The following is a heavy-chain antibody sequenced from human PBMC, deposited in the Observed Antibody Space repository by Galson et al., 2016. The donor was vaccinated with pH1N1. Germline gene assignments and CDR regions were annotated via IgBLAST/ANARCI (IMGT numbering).Heavy chain of an antibody. CDR3: ARVNIYDSSGYYPFDY. CDR2: INPNNGDT. CDR1: EYTFIGYY. V-gene: IGHV1-2*06. D-gene: IGHD3-22*01. Sequence: SVKVSCKASEYTFIGYYIHWMRQAPGHGLAWMGRINPNNGDTHYAQNFQGRVTMTRDTSISTAYMELNSLRSDDTAVYYCARVNIYDSSGYYPFDYWGQGTQVTVSS. J-gene: IGHJ4*02.